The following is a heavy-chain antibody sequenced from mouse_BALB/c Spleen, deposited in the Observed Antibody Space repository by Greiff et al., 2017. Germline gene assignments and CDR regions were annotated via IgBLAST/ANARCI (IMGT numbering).Heavy chain of an antibody. D-gene: IGHD2-2*01. CDR1: GFTFSSYG. J-gene: IGHJ4*01. V-gene: IGHV5-6*02. Sequence: DVKLVESGGDLVKPGGSLKLSCAASGFTFSSYGMSWVRQTPDKRLEWVATISSGGSYTYYPDSVKGRFTISRDNAKNTLYLQMSSLKSEDTAMYYCARLGGYDTAMDYWGQGTSVTVSS. CDR3: ARLGGYDTAMDY. CDR2: ISSGGSYT.